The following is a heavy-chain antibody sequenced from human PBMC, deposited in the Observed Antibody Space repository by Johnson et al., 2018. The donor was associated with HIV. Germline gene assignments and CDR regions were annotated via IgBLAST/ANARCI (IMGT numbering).Heavy chain of an antibody. D-gene: IGHD6-13*01. J-gene: IGHJ3*02. Sequence: QVQLLESGGGVVQPGRSLRLSCAASGFTFSTYAMHWVRQAPGKGLEWVAVISYDGSNKYYADSVKGRFTISRDNSKNTLYLQMNSLRAEDTAGYYCARVIKVTGTVDYAFDIWGQGTMGTVSS. V-gene: IGHV3-30*14. CDR2: ISYDGSNK. CDR1: GFTFSTYA. CDR3: ARVIKVTGTVDYAFDI.